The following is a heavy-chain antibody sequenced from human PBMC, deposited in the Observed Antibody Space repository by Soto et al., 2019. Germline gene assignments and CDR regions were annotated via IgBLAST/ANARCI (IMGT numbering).Heavy chain of an antibody. CDR1: GFTCSSYG. V-gene: IGHV3-30*03. D-gene: IGHD3-10*01. CDR3: GGGYYFGDY. CDR2: ISYDGSNK. Sequence: QVQLVESGGGVVQPGRSLRLSCAASGFTCSSYGMHWVRQAPGKGLEWVATISYDGSNKYYADSVKGRFTISRDNSKNTLYVQMNNLRADDTAVYYCGGGYYFGDYWGQGTLVTVSS. J-gene: IGHJ4*02.